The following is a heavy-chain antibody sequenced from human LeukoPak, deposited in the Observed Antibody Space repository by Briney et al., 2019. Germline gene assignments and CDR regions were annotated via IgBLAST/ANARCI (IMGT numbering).Heavy chain of an antibody. J-gene: IGHJ4*02. V-gene: IGHV3-30*03. D-gene: IGHD3-10*01. Sequence: PGRSLRLSCVASGFTLSSYGMHWVRQAPGKGPEWVAVISRDGNNKYYADSVWGRFTISRDTSKNTLYVQMNSLRAEDTAVYYCAVDEPPGVWGQGTLVTVSA. CDR3: AVDEPPGV. CDR2: ISRDGNNK. CDR1: GFTLSSYG.